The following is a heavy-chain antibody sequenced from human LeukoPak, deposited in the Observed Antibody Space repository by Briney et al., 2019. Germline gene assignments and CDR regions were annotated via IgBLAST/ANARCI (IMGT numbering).Heavy chain of an antibody. CDR2: IDPSDSDT. CDR3: ARPLCSSTSCYFFGGFDP. V-gene: IGHV5-10-1*04. Sequence: GESLRISCKGSGYSFTSYWISWVRQMPGKGLEWMGRIDPSDSDTRYSPSFRGQVTISADKSISTAYQQWSSLKASDTAMYYCARPLCSSTSCYFFGGFDPWGQGTLVTVSS. D-gene: IGHD2-2*01. CDR1: GYSFTSYW. J-gene: IGHJ5*02.